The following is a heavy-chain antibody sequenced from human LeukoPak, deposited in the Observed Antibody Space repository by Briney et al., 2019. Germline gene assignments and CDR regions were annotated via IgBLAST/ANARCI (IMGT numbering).Heavy chain of an antibody. CDR3: ARGVRDYLFRSSSWYWYYFDY. Sequence: GGSLRLSCSASGLTLSGYWMHWVRQIPGKGLEWVSVIYSGGSTYYADSVKGRFTISRDNSKNTLYLQMNSLRAEDTAVYYCARGVRDYLFRSSSWYWYYFDYWGQGTLVTVSS. V-gene: IGHV3-53*01. J-gene: IGHJ4*02. D-gene: IGHD6-13*01. CDR1: GLTLSGYW. CDR2: IYSGGST.